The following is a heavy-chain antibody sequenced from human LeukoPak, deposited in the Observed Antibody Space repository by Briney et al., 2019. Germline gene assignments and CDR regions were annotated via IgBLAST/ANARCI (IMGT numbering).Heavy chain of an antibody. V-gene: IGHV3-21*01. J-gene: IGHJ4*02. CDR3: ARIRQIRFGESDY. Sequence: GGSLRLSCAASGFTFSSYSMNWVRQAPGKGLEWVSFISSSSNYIYYADSVKGRFTISRDNAKNSLYLQMNSLRAEDTAVYYCARIRQIRFGESDYWGQGTLVTVSS. CDR2: ISSSSNYI. D-gene: IGHD3-10*01. CDR1: GFTFSSYS.